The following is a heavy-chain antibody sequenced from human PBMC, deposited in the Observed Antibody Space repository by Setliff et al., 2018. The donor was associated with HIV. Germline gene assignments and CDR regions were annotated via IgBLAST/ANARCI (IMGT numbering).Heavy chain of an antibody. CDR1: GFTFSSYT. D-gene: IGHD3-10*01. CDR2: ISGSATTT. J-gene: IGHJ6*03. V-gene: IGHV3-23*01. Sequence: PGGSLRLSCAASGFTFSSYTMNWVRQAPGKGLEWVAAISGSATTTNYADSVKGRFTISRDNSRNTVSLQMNSLRVEDSAIFYCAKGVGHNFYFMDVWGKGITVTVSS. CDR3: AKGVGHNFYFMDV.